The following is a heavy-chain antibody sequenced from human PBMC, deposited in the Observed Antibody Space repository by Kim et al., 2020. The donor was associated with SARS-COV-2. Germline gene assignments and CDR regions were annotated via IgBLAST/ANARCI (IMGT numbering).Heavy chain of an antibody. J-gene: IGHJ4*02. V-gene: IGHV5-51*06. Sequence: GESLKISCKASGYNLRNHWIAWVRQVPGKGLEWMGVIYPGDSDIRYSPSFQGQIIISADTSISTAYLQWRSLKASDSAMYYCVITEVAAAEKYYFDYWGQGTLVTVSS. D-gene: IGHD2-2*01. CDR2: IYPGDSDI. CDR1: GYNLRNHW. CDR3: VITEVAAAEKYYFDY.